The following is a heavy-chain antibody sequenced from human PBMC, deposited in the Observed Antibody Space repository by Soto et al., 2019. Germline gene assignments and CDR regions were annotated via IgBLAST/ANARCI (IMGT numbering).Heavy chain of an antibody. D-gene: IGHD2-8*01. Sequence: GASVKVSCKASGGTFSSYAISWVRQAPGQGLEWMGGIIPIFGTANYAQKFQGRVTITADESTSTAYMELSGLRSEDTAVYYCARGSVIGIVYALDTSPNYYGMDVWGQGTTVTVSS. V-gene: IGHV1-69*13. CDR3: ARGSVIGIVYALDTSPNYYGMDV. J-gene: IGHJ6*02. CDR2: IIPIFGTA. CDR1: GGTFSSYA.